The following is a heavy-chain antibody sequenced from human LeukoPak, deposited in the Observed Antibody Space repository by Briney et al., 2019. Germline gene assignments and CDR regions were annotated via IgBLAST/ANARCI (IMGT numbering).Heavy chain of an antibody. D-gene: IGHD5-24*01. Sequence: ASVKVSCKASEYTFTGYFIHWVRQAPGQGLEWMGWINPNSGGTNYAQKFQGRVTMTRDTSISTAYMELSRLRSDDTAVYYCAREGDGYRGLSIWGQGTMVTVSS. CDR1: EYTFTGYF. V-gene: IGHV1-2*02. CDR2: INPNSGGT. J-gene: IGHJ3*02. CDR3: AREGDGYRGLSI.